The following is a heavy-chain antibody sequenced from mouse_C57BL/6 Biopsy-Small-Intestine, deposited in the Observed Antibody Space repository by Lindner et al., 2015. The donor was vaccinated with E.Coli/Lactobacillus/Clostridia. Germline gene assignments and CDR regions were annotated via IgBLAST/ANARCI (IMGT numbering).Heavy chain of an antibody. CDR1: GYTFTSYY. Sequence: SVKVSCKASGYTFTSYYMHWVRQAPGQGFEWTGRIIPALNIANYAQKFHGRVTITADTSTNTAYMEFNNLRSDDTAVYYCAISVAARPSSMDVWGQGTTVTVSS. V-gene: IGHV1-74*01. J-gene: IGHJ1*01. D-gene: IGHD6-2*01. CDR3: AISVAARPSSMDV. CDR2: IIPALNIA.